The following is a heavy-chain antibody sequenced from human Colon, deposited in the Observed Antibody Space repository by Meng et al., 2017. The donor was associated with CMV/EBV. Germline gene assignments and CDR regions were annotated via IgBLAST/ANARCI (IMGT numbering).Heavy chain of an antibody. CDR1: GFTFSSYS. Sequence: GGSLRLSCAASGFTFSSYSMNWVRQAPGKGLEWVSAILVDSVTTYYADSVKGRFTISRDNSKNTLSLQMNSLRAEDTAVYFCARRGQVWGQGTLVTVSS. V-gene: IGHV3-23*01. CDR3: ARRGQV. J-gene: IGHJ4*02. CDR2: ILVDSVTT.